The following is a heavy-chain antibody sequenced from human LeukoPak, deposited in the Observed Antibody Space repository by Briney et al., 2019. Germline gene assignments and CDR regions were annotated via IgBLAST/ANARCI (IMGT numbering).Heavy chain of an antibody. CDR3: AKGKSGSYYFYMDV. CDR1: GFTFSFYT. Sequence: PGGSLRLSCEASGFTFSFYTMNWVRQAPGKGLEWVSSISDGGSEIYYSDSVKGRFAVSRDDAQNSLSLQMNSLRVEDTGIYYCAKGKSGSYYFYMDVWGKGSTVTVPS. V-gene: IGHV3-21*06. CDR2: ISDGGSEI. J-gene: IGHJ6*03.